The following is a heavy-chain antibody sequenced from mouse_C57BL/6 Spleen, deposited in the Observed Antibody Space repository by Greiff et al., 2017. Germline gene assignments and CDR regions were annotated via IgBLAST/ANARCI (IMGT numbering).Heavy chain of an antibody. CDR3: ARPRDTMITTDYYAMDY. J-gene: IGHJ4*01. CDR2: VSSGGSYT. Sequence: EVQVVESGGDLVKPGGSLKLSCAASGFTFSSYGMSWVRQTPDKRLEWVATVSSGGSYTDYPDSVKGRFTISRDNAKNTLDLQMSSLKSEDTAMYYCARPRDTMITTDYYAMDYWGQATSVTVSS. D-gene: IGHD2-4*01. CDR1: GFTFSSYG. V-gene: IGHV5-6*01.